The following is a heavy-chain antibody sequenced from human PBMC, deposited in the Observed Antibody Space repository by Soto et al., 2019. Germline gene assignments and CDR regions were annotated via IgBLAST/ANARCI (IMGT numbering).Heavy chain of an antibody. CDR3: ARDTAAKYYDSRSYYPRFDP. J-gene: IGHJ5*02. D-gene: IGHD3-22*01. Sequence: SETLSLTCTVSGDSINTYYYWSWIRQPPGRGLEWIGHIYYSGGTFYSPSLKSRLTLSVDTSKNQFSLRLNSVTAADTAVYYCARDTAAKYYDSRSYYPRFDPWGQGTRVTVSS. CDR2: IYYSGGT. CDR1: GDSINTYYY. V-gene: IGHV4-30-4*01.